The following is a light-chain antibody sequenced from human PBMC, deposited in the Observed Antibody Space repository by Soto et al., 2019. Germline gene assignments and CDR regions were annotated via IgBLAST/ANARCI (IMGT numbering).Light chain of an antibody. CDR3: QVWDRTSDHYV. J-gene: IGLJ1*01. CDR1: NIGSKS. CDR2: DDS. Sequence: SYELTQPPSVSVAPGQTTRLTCGGDNIGSKSVHWYQQKPGQAPVLVVYDDSDRPSGIPERFSGSNSGNAAALTISRVEAGDEADYYCQVWDRTSDHYVFGTGTKLTGL. V-gene: IGLV3-21*02.